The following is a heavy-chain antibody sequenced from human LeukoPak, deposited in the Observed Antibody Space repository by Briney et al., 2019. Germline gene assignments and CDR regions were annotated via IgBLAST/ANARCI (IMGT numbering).Heavy chain of an antibody. V-gene: IGHV4-59*01. Sequence: SETLSLTCTVSGGSISSYYWSWIRQPPGKGLEWIGYIYYSGSTNYNPSLKSRVTISVDTSKNQFSLKLSSVTAADTAVYYCARVRKRANYDFWSGYFPGAYYYMDVWGKGTTVTVSS. CDR2: IYYSGST. CDR3: ARVRKRANYDFWSGYFPGAYYYMDV. D-gene: IGHD3-3*01. J-gene: IGHJ6*03. CDR1: GGSISSYY.